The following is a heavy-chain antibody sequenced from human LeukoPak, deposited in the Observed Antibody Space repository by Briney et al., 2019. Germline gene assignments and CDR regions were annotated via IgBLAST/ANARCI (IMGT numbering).Heavy chain of an antibody. D-gene: IGHD3-22*01. CDR2: IYYSGST. Sequence: PSETLSLTCTVSGGSINSYYWSWIRQPAGKGLEWIGYIYYSGSTNYNPSLKSRVTISVDTSKNQFSLKLSSVTAADTAVYYCARTNSGTWYYYDSSGSPYYFDYWGQGTLVTVSS. J-gene: IGHJ4*02. V-gene: IGHV4-59*08. CDR3: ARTNSGTWYYYDSSGSPYYFDY. CDR1: GGSINSYY.